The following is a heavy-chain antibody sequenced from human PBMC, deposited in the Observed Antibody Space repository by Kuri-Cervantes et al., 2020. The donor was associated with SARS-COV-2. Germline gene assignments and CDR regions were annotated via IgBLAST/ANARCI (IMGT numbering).Heavy chain of an antibody. CDR2: IYSDGST. CDR1: GFAVSSNY. J-gene: IGHJ4*02. Sequence: GGSLRLSCAASGFAVSSNYMSWVRQAPGKGLEWVSIIYSDGSTYYADSVKGRFTISRDNSKNTLYLQMNSLRPEDTAVYYCAKSFDPYNSLSGDYFDYWGQGTLVTVSS. D-gene: IGHD5-24*01. V-gene: IGHV3-53*05. CDR3: AKSFDPYNSLSGDYFDY.